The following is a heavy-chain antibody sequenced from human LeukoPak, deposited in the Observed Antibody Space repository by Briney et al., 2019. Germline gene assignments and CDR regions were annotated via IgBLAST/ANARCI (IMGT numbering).Heavy chain of an antibody. D-gene: IGHD3-10*01. Sequence: ASVTVSCTASGYTFTGYYMHWVRQAPGQGLEWMGWINPNSGGTNYAQKFQGWVTMTRDTSISTAYMELSRLRSDDTAVYYCARADGSGSFYGMDVWGQGTTVTVSS. J-gene: IGHJ6*02. V-gene: IGHV1-2*04. CDR3: ARADGSGSFYGMDV. CDR1: GYTFTGYY. CDR2: INPNSGGT.